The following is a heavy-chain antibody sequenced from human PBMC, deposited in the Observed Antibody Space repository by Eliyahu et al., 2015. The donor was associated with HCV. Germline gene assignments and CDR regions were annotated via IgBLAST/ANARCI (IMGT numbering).Heavy chain of an antibody. CDR2: XYYSGNT. CDR3: AKLDGGSGWYADPIKFFDS. CDR1: GGSIXTXXXF. V-gene: IGHV4-39*01. D-gene: IGHD6-19*01. J-gene: IGHJ4*02. Sequence: QLQLQESGPGLVKPSETLSLTCTVXGGSIXTXXXFWGWIRQPPGKGXEWIASXYYSGNTHYNPSLESRVTMSVDTSKNQFSLKLTSVTAADMAVYYCAKLDGGSGWYADPIKFFDSWGQGVLVTVSP.